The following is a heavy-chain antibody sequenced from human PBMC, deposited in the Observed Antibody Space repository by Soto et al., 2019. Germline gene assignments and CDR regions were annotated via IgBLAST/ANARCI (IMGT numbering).Heavy chain of an antibody. CDR3: ARGPSSGWLSRHFTADLDY. CDR2: INPSGGST. D-gene: IGHD6-19*01. J-gene: IGHJ4*02. V-gene: IGHV1-46*01. Sequence: AASVKVSCKASGYTFTSYYMHWVRQAPGQGLEWMGIINPSGGSTSYAQKFQGRVTMTRDTSTSTVYMELSSLRSEDTAVYYCARGPSSGWLSRHFTADLDYWGQGTLVTVSS. CDR1: GYTFTSYY.